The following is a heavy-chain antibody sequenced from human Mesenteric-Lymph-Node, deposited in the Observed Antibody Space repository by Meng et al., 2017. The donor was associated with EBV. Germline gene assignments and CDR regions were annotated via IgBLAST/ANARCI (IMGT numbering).Heavy chain of an antibody. D-gene: IGHD3-10*01. V-gene: IGHV4-34*01. CDR1: GGSFSDYF. CDR3: ARPRIRYGSGSYYY. CDR2: INHSGST. Sequence: QVQLQQWGAGLLNPSETLSLSCAVHGGSFSDYFWTWIRQAPGKGLEWVGEINHSGSTKYNPSLKSRVTISVDTSKNQISLNLNSVTAADTAVYYCARPRIRYGSGSYYYWGQGTLVTVSS. J-gene: IGHJ4*02.